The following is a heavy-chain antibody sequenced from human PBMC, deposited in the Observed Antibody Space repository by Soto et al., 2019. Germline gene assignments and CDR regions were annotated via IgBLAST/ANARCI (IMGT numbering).Heavy chain of an antibody. CDR2: INPNSGGT. CDR3: ARASGIAVAENKNWFDP. Sequence: ASVKVSCKASGYTFTGYYMHWVRQAPGQGLEWMGWINPNSGGTNYAQKFQGWVTMTRDTSISTAYMELSRLRSDDTAVYYCARASGIAVAENKNWFDPWGQGTLVTVSS. V-gene: IGHV1-2*04. D-gene: IGHD6-19*01. CDR1: GYTFTGYY. J-gene: IGHJ5*02.